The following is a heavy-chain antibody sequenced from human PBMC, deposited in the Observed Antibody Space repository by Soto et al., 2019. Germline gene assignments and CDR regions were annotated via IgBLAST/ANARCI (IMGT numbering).Heavy chain of an antibody. CDR1: GFTFSSYG. J-gene: IGHJ4*02. Sequence: PGGSLRLSCAASGFTFSSYGMHWVRQAPGKGLEWVAVISYDGSNKYYADSVKGRFTISRDNSKNTLYLQMNSLRAEDTAVYYCAKDTAKAVADPHDLDYWGQGTLVTVSS. CDR2: ISYDGSNK. D-gene: IGHD6-19*01. V-gene: IGHV3-30*18. CDR3: AKDTAKAVADPHDLDY.